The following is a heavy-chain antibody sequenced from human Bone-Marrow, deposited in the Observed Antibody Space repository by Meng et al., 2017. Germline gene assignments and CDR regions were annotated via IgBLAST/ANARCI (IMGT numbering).Heavy chain of an antibody. CDR1: GYTFTSYD. Sequence: ASVKVSCKASGYTFTSYDINWVRQATGQGLEWMGWMNPNSGNTGHAQKFQGRVTITRNTSISTAYMELSSLRSEDTAVYYCARGDWVEYYYGSGQNYYYGMDVWGQGTTVTVSS. J-gene: IGHJ6*02. V-gene: IGHV1-8*03. CDR2: MNPNSGNT. D-gene: IGHD3-10*01. CDR3: ARGDWVEYYYGSGQNYYYGMDV.